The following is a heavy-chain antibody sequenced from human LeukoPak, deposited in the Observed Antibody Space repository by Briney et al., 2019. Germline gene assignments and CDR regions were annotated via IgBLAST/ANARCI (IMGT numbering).Heavy chain of an antibody. V-gene: IGHV1-2*02. CDR3: ATYYSDTSARD. CDR1: GHTFTAYY. Sequence: KPEASVKVSCKASGHTFTAYYMFWVRQAPRQGLEWMGWINPNSGGTNYAPKFQGRVTMTRDTSISTGYMELSGLTSDDTAVYFCATYYSDTSARDWGQGTLVTVSS. D-gene: IGHD3-22*01. J-gene: IGHJ4*02. CDR2: INPNSGGT.